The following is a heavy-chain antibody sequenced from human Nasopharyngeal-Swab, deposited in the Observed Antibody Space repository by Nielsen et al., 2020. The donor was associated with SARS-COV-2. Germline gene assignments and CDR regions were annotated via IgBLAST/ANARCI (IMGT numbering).Heavy chain of an antibody. J-gene: IGHJ5*02. CDR1: GFTFSSYG. CDR2: ISYDGSNK. CDR3: ARGRIAAAGTALGP. D-gene: IGHD6-13*01. V-gene: IGHV3-30*03. Sequence: GESLKISCAASGFTFSSYGMHWVRQAPGKGLEWVAVISYDGSNKYYADSVKGRFTISRDNSKNTLYLQMGSLRAEDMAVYYCARGRIAAAGTALGPWGQGTLATVSS.